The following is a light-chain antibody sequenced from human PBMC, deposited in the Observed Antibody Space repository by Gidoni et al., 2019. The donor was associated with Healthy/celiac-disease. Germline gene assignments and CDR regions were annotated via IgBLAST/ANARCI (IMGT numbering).Light chain of an antibody. V-gene: IGKV1-8*01. CDR1: QGISSY. Sequence: AIRMTPSPSSLSASTGDRVTITCRASQGISSYLAWYQLKPGKAPKLLIYAASTLQSGVPSRFSGSGSGTDFTLTISCLQSEDFATYYCQQYYSYPRTFGQGTKVEIK. CDR3: QQYYSYPRT. CDR2: AAS. J-gene: IGKJ1*01.